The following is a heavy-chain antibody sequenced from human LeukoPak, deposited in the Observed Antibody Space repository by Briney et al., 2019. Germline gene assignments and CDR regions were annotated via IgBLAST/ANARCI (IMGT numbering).Heavy chain of an antibody. CDR1: GFTFSSYS. V-gene: IGHV3-21*01. CDR3: ASLLAVAGTEYYYYYYGMDV. D-gene: IGHD6-19*01. CDR2: ISSSSSYI. Sequence: GSLRLSCAASGFTFSSYSMNWVRQAPGKGLEWVSSISSSSSYIYYADSVKGRFTISRDNAKNSLYLQMNSLRAEDTAVYYCASLLAVAGTEYYYYYYGMDVWGQGTTVTVSS. J-gene: IGHJ6*02.